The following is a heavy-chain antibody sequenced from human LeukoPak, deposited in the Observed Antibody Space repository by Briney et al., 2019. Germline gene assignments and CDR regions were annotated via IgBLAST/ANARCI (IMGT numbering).Heavy chain of an antibody. D-gene: IGHD4-17*01. CDR3: ARGTVTTSHFDY. Sequence: SETLSLTCAVYGGSFSGYYWSWIRQPPGKGLEWIGEINHSGSTNYNPSLKSRVTISVDTSKNQFSLKLSSVTAADTAVYYCARGTVTTSHFDYWGQGTLVTVSS. CDR2: INHSGST. J-gene: IGHJ4*02. CDR1: GGSFSGYY. V-gene: IGHV4-34*01.